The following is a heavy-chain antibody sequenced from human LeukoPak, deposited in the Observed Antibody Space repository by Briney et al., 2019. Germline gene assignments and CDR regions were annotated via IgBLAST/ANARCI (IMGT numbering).Heavy chain of an antibody. CDR3: ARDEGMAAAGINYYYAMDV. D-gene: IGHD6-13*01. CDR2: INHSGST. CDR1: GGSFSGYY. Sequence: PSETLSLTCAVYGGSFSGYYWSWIRQPPGKGLEWIGEINHSGSTNYNPSLKSRVTISVDTSKNQFSLKLSSVTAADTAVYYCARDEGMAAAGINYYYAMDVWGQGTTVTVSS. J-gene: IGHJ6*02. V-gene: IGHV4-34*01.